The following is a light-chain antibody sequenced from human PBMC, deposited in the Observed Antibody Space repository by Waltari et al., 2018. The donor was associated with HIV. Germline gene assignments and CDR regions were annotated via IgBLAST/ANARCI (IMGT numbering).Light chain of an antibody. CDR2: GNT. CDR3: QSYDSSLSGLL. CDR1: RSNIWAGFA. J-gene: IGLJ2*01. V-gene: IGLV1-40*01. Sequence: QSVLTQPPSVSGAPGQRVTISCTRSRSNIWAGFALPWSQQLPGTAPKLLPDGNTNRPSGVPDRFSGSKSGTSASLAITGLQAEDEADYYCQSYDSSLSGLLFGGGTKLTVL.